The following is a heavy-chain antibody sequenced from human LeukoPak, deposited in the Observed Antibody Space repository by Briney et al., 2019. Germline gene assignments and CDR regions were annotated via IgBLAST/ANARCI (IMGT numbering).Heavy chain of an antibody. CDR2: LGISGDYA. CDR1: GFTLSSYA. J-gene: IGHJ5*02. D-gene: IGHD1-26*01. V-gene: IGHV3-23*01. CDR3: AKGYIVGATTSFDP. Sequence: GGSLRLSCVASGFTLSSYAVSWVRQAPGKGLQWVSSLGISGDYAWYADSVKGRFTISRDNSKNTLYLQMNSLRAEDTAVYYCAKGYIVGATTSFDPWGQGTLVTVSS.